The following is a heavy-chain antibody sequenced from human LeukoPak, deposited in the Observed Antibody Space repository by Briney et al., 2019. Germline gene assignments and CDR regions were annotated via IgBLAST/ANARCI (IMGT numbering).Heavy chain of an antibody. V-gene: IGHV3-48*01. J-gene: IGHJ5*02. CDR2: ISSSSSTI. D-gene: IGHD3-3*01. CDR3: ARASRSLGYDP. CDR1: GFTFSSYS. Sequence: GGSLRLSCAASGFTFSSYSMNWVRQAPGKGLEWVSYISSSSSTIYYADSVKGRFTISRDNSKNTLYLQMNSLRAEDTAVYYCARASRSLGYDPWGQGTLVTVSS.